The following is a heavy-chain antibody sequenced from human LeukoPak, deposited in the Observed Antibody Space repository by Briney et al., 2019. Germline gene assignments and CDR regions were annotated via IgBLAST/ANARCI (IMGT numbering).Heavy chain of an antibody. CDR1: GGSISSYY. CDR2: IHYSGST. D-gene: IGHD4-17*01. CDR3: AGRTVTESNGYFQQ. J-gene: IGHJ1*01. V-gene: IGHV4-59*01. Sequence: SETLSLTCTVSGGSISSYYWTWIRQPPGKGLEWIGYIHYSGSTNYNPSLKSRVTISVDTSKNQFSLKLSSVTAADTAVYYCAGRTVTESNGYFQQRGQGTLVTVSS.